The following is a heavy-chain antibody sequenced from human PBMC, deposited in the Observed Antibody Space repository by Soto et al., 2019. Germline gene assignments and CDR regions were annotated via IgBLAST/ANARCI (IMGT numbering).Heavy chain of an antibody. CDR3: ARAAEGSGGMQAFAI. CDR2: IIPIFGTA. J-gene: IGHJ3*02. CDR1: GGTFSSYA. Sequence: QVQLVQSGAEVKKPGSSVKVSCKASGGTFSSYAISWVRQAPGQGLAWLGGIIPIFGTANYAQKFQGRVTITADESTSTAYMELSSLRSEDTAVYYFARAAEGSGGMQAFAIWGQGTMVTVSS. D-gene: IGHD2-15*01. V-gene: IGHV1-69*12.